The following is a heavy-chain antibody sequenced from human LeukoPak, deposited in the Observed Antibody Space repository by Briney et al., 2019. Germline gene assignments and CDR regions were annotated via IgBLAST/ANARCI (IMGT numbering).Heavy chain of an antibody. CDR2: ISSSGSTI. J-gene: IGHJ4*02. Sequence: KSGGSLRLSCAASGFTFSDYYMSWIRQAPGKGLEWVSYISSSGSTIYYADSVKGRFTISRDNAKNSLYLRMNSLRAEDTAVYYCARDLGPGYYGSGSYYADFDYWGQGTLVTVSS. V-gene: IGHV3-11*04. CDR3: ARDLGPGYYGSGSYYADFDY. CDR1: GFTFSDYY. D-gene: IGHD3-10*01.